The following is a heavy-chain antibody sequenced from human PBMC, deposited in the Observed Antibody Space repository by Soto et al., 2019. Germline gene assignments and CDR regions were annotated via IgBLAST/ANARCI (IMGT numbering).Heavy chain of an antibody. CDR1: GLSFGDDA. Sequence: QVHLVESGGGVVQPGRSLRLSCAASGLSFGDDAMHWVRQAPGKGLERVGVITYDGSSKYYADSVRGRFTISRDNSKSKLDRQMYSLIIKQTSVYYCARDVGTDLVFWRAAGMDVWGQGATVTVSS. D-gene: IGHD3-3*01. CDR3: ARDVGTDLVFWRAAGMDV. V-gene: IGHV3-30-3*01. J-gene: IGHJ6*02. CDR2: ITYDGSSK.